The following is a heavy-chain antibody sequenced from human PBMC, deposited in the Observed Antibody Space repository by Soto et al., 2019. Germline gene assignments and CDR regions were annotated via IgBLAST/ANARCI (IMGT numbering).Heavy chain of an antibody. Sequence: QVQLVESGGGLVKPGGSLRLSCAVSGFTFSDYYMTWIRQAPGKGLEWVSYISSSTSHTNYADSVKGRFTISRDNDKNSRFLQMNSLRAEDTAVYYCARGRGAAADHFDFWGQGTLVTVSS. CDR3: ARGRGAAADHFDF. D-gene: IGHD6-13*01. J-gene: IGHJ4*02. CDR2: ISSSTSHT. CDR1: GFTFSDYY. V-gene: IGHV3-11*05.